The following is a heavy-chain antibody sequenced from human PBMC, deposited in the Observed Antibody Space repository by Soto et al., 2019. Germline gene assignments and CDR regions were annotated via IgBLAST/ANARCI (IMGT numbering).Heavy chain of an antibody. CDR3: ARDLLGQWLVRRWYFDY. CDR2: ISSSSSYI. CDR1: GFTFSSYS. J-gene: IGHJ4*02. Sequence: PGGSLRLSCAASGFTFSSYSMNWVRQAPGKGLEWVSSISSSSSYIYYADSVKGRFTISRDNAKNSLYLQMNSLRAEDTAVYYCARDLLGQWLVRRWYFDYWGQGTLVTVSS. D-gene: IGHD6-19*01. V-gene: IGHV3-21*01.